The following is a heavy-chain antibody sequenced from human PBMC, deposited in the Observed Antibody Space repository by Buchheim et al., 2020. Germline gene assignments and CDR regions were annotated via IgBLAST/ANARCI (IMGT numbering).Heavy chain of an antibody. D-gene: IGHD5-12*01. Sequence: QVQLQESGPGLVKPSETLSLTCIVSGGAISSYYWSWIRQSPGKGLEWIGYVYHDGSTSYNAALKSRVTMSVETSKNRFSLKLTSVTAADTAVYYCARGFSAYDLYFDYWGQGT. CDR1: GGAISSYY. CDR2: VYHDGST. V-gene: IGHV4-59*01. CDR3: ARGFSAYDLYFDY. J-gene: IGHJ4*02.